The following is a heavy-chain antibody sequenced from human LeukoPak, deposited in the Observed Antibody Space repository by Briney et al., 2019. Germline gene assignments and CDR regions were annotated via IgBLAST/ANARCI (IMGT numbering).Heavy chain of an antibody. V-gene: IGHV1-3*01. CDR2: INAGNGNT. D-gene: IGHD2-2*01. CDR3: ATVDCSSTGCYGSSSSGFDY. Sequence: ASVKVSCKASGYTFTSYAMHWVRQAPGQRLEWMGWINAGNGNTKYSQKFQGRVTITRDTSASTAYMELSSLRSEDTAVYYCATVDCSSTGCYGSSSSGFDYWGQGTLVTVSS. CDR1: GYTFTSYA. J-gene: IGHJ4*02.